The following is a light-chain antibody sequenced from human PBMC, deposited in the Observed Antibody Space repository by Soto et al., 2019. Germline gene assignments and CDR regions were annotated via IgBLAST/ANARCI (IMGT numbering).Light chain of an antibody. CDR2: KAS. J-gene: IGKJ4*01. Sequence: DIQMTQSPSTLSASVGDRIIITCRASESISSWLAWYQQKPGKAPKLLIYKASTLESGVPSRFSASGSGTEFTLTISSLQPDDSATYCCHQYSASLTVGGGTKVEI. CDR1: ESISSW. CDR3: HQYSASLT. V-gene: IGKV1-5*03.